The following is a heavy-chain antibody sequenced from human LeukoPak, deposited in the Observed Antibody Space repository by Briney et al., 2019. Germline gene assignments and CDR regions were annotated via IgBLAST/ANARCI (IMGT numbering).Heavy chain of an antibody. D-gene: IGHD1-14*01. CDR1: GYTFTSYY. V-gene: IGHV1-46*01. J-gene: IGHJ3*02. CDR2: INPSGGST. Sequence: ASVKVSCKASGYTFTSYYMHWVRQAPGQGLEWMGIINPSGGSTSYAQKFQGGVTMTRDMSTSTVYMELSSLRSEDTAVYYCAREEPSMGAFDIWGQGTMVTVSS. CDR3: AREEPSMGAFDI.